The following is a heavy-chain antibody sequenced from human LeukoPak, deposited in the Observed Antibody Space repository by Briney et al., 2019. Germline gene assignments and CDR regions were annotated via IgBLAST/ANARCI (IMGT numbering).Heavy chain of an antibody. J-gene: IGHJ3*01. D-gene: IGHD4-11*01. CDR1: GGSISSSSKF. V-gene: IGHV4-39*01. CDR2: LRPSTTT. CDR3: ARHDDYPNNTQPDGFDV. Sequence: SETLSLTCTVSGGSISSSSKFWGWIRQPPGKGLEWIGSLRPSTTTYYNPSLRSRVAISVDTSKNQFSLTLSSVTAADSAVYFCARHDDYPNNTQPDGFDVWGQGTMVTVSS.